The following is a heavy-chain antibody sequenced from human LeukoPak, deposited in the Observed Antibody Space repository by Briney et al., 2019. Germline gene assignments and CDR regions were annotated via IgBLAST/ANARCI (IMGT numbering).Heavy chain of an antibody. CDR1: GFTFSSYA. D-gene: IGHD2-2*02. CDR3: AKVEYQLLYGLGY. V-gene: IGHV3-23*01. Sequence: GGSLRLSCAASGFTFSSYAMSWVRQAPGKGLEWVSAISGSGGSTYYADSVKCRFTISRDNSKNTLYLQMNSLRAEDTAVYYCAKVEYQLLYGLGYWGQGTLVTVSS. J-gene: IGHJ4*02. CDR2: ISGSGGST.